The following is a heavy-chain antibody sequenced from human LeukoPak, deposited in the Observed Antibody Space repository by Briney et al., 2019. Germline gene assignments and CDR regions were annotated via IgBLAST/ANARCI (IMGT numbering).Heavy chain of an antibody. CDR3: ARRRWLQGAFDI. Sequence: PGGSLRLSCAASGFTFSIYTMNWVRQAPGKGLEWVSSISSSNSYIYYADSVKGRFTISRDNAKNSLYLQMNSLRAEDTAVYYCARRRWLQGAFDIWGQGTMVTVSS. D-gene: IGHD5-24*01. J-gene: IGHJ3*02. V-gene: IGHV3-21*04. CDR1: GFTFSIYT. CDR2: ISSSNSYI.